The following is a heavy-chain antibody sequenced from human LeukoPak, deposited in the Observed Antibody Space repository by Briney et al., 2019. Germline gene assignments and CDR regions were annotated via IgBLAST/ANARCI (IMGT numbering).Heavy chain of an antibody. CDR3: ARGGIVATISDYFDY. CDR1: GGYMSTNSYY. J-gene: IGHJ4*02. D-gene: IGHD5-12*01. Sequence: PSETLSLTCTVSGGYMSTNSYYWGWVRQPPGKGLEWIGEINHSGSTNYNPSLKSRVTISVDTSKNQFSLKLSSVTAADTAVYYCARGGIVATISDYFDYWGQGTLVTVSS. CDR2: INHSGST. V-gene: IGHV4-39*07.